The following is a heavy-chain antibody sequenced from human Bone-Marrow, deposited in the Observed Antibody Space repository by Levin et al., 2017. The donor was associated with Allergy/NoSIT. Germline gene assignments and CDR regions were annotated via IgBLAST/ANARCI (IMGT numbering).Heavy chain of an antibody. CDR1: GFNFDAYG. V-gene: IGHV3-33*01. CDR3: ARDGLYGSGSYNNWLDP. CDR2: IWFDGSNK. J-gene: IGHJ5*02. D-gene: IGHD3-10*01. Sequence: GGSLRLSCAASGFNFDAYGMHWVRQAPGKGLEWVAFIWFDGSNKNYADSVKGRFTISRDSSKNTLYLQMNSLRVEDTAVYYCARDGLYGSGSYNNWLDPWGQGTLVTVSS.